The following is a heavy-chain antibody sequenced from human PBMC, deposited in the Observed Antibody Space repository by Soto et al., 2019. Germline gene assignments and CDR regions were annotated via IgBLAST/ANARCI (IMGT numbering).Heavy chain of an antibody. J-gene: IGHJ4*02. V-gene: IGHV4-39*02. CDR2: IYYAGNT. Sequence: QLQLQESGPGLVKPSETLSLTCTVSGGSISSSSYYWGWIRQPPGKGLEWMGSIYYAGNTYYTPSLKSRVTISVDTSKNQFSLKLSSVTAADTAVYYWAREGGRYCSGGSCQVDYWGQGTLVTVSS. CDR3: AREGGRYCSGGSCQVDY. D-gene: IGHD2-15*01. CDR1: GGSISSSSYY.